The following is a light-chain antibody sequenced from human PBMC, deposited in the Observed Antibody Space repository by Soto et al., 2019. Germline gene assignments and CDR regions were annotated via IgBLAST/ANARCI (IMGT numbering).Light chain of an antibody. CDR1: QSFVHSDGNTY. J-gene: IGKJ2*01. CDR2: RVS. CDR3: MEGTYWPKT. Sequence: DVVLTQSPLSLPVTLGQPASISCRSSQSFVHSDGNTYLHWFQQRPGQSPRRLIYRVSTRDSGVPDRFRGGGSGTDFTLKISRVEAEDVGVYYCMEGTYWPKTFGQGTKLEIK. V-gene: IGKV2-30*02.